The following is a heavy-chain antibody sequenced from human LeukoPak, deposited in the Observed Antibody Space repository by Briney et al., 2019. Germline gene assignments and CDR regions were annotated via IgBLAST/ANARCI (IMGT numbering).Heavy chain of an antibody. Sequence: GGSLRLSCTASGFSFGDYAMSWFRQAPGKGLEWVSFIRGKAYGGTTEYAASVKGRFTISRDDSKNIAYLQMNSLKTEDTGVYYCTRDRSRGDYWGQGTLVTVSS. CDR2: IRGKAYGGTT. CDR1: GFSFGDYA. V-gene: IGHV3-49*03. J-gene: IGHJ4*02. CDR3: TRDRSRGDY. D-gene: IGHD3-16*01.